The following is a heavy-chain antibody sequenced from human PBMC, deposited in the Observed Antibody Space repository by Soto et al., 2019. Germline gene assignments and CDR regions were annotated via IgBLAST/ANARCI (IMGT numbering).Heavy chain of an antibody. D-gene: IGHD3-3*01. Sequence: ASVKVSCKASGFTFTSSAVQWVRQARGQRLEWIGWIVVGSGNTNYAQKFQERVTITRDMSTSTAYMELSSLRSEDTAVYYCAADRLRFLEWSFYYGMDVWGQGTTVTVSS. CDR2: IVVGSGNT. CDR1: GFTFTSSA. J-gene: IGHJ6*02. CDR3: AADRLRFLEWSFYYGMDV. V-gene: IGHV1-58*01.